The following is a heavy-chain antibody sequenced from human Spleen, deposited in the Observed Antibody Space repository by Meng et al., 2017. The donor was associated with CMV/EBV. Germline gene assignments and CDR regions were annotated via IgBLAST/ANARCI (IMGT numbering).Heavy chain of an antibody. D-gene: IGHD3-3*01. V-gene: IGHV3-30*02. CDR1: GFTFSSYG. CDR3: AKDTRFLEWPYYYYGMDV. Sequence: GGSLRLSCAASGFTFSSYGMHWVRQAPGKGLEWVAFIRYDGSNKYYVDSVKGRFTISRDNSKNTLYLQMNSLRAEDTAVYYCAKDTRFLEWPYYYYGMDVWGQGTTVTVSS. CDR2: IRYDGSNK. J-gene: IGHJ6*02.